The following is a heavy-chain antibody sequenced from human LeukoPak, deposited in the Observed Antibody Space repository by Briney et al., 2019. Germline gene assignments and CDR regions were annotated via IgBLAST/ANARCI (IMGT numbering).Heavy chain of an antibody. Sequence: GSLRLSCVASGLTFSSYSMNWIRQPPGKGLEWIGEINHSGSTNYNPSLKSRVTISVDTSKNQFSLKLSSVTAADTAVYYCARDYSGYDFSLDYWGQGTLVTVSS. D-gene: IGHD5-12*01. CDR3: ARDYSGYDFSLDY. CDR1: GLTFSSYS. CDR2: INHSGST. V-gene: IGHV4-34*01. J-gene: IGHJ4*02.